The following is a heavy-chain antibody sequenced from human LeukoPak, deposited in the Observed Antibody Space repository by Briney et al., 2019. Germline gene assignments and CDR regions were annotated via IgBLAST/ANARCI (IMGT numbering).Heavy chain of an antibody. J-gene: IGHJ4*02. CDR1: GGSINNYY. Sequence: SETLSLTCTVSGGSINNYYWSWVRQPPVKGLEWIGYIFYSGTTNYNPSLKSRVTISVDTSKNQFSLKLSSVTAADTAVYYCARQAFTGAWYYFDYWGQGTLVTVSS. CDR3: ARQAFTGAWYYFDY. D-gene: IGHD6-19*01. V-gene: IGHV4-59*08. CDR2: IFYSGTT.